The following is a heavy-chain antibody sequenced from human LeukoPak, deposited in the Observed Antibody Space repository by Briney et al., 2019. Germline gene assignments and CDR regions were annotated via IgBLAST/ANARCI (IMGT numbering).Heavy chain of an antibody. J-gene: IGHJ6*02. CDR1: GFTVSSNY. V-gene: IGHV3-66*01. CDR3: ARDAPDGMDV. CDR2: IYSGGNT. Sequence: GVSLRLSCAASGFTVSSNYMSWVRQAPGKGLEWVSVIYSGGNTYYADSVKGRFTISRDNSKNTLYLQMNSLRAEDTAVYYCARDAPDGMDVWGQGTTVTVSS.